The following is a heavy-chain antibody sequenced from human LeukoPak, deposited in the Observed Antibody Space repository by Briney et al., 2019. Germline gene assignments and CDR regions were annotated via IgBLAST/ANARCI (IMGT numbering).Heavy chain of an antibody. CDR2: VYFTGST. Sequence: SETLSLTCTVSGVSISNYYWNWIRQPPGKALEWIGHVYFTGSTNYNPSLKSRVTLSIDTSKSQLSLKLSSVTAADTAVHYCARWRSSAHYWDSWGQGTLVTVSS. CDR3: ARWRSSAHYWDS. CDR1: GVSISNYY. D-gene: IGHD3-22*01. J-gene: IGHJ4*02. V-gene: IGHV4-59*01.